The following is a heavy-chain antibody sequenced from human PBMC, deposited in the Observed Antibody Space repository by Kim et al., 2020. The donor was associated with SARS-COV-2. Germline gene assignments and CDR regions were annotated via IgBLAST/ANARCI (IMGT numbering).Heavy chain of an antibody. Sequence: GGSLRLSCAASGFTFSSYGMHWVRQAPGKGLEWVAVIWYDGSNKYYADSVKGRFTISRDNSKNTLYLQMNSLRAEDTAVYYCARDLIHGDYASYYYYGMDVWGQGTTVTVSS. CDR3: ARDLIHGDYASYYYYGMDV. CDR2: IWYDGSNK. D-gene: IGHD4-17*01. CDR1: GFTFSSYG. V-gene: IGHV3-33*01. J-gene: IGHJ6*02.